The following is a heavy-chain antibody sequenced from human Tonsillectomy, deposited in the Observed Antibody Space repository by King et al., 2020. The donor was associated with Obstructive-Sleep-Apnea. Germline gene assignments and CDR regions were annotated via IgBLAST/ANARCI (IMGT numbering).Heavy chain of an antibody. Sequence: EVQLVESGGGLVKPGGSLRLSCAASGFTFSRYTMNWVRQAPGKGLEWVSSISSSGTYIHYADSVKGRFTISRDNAENPLYLQMKSLRAEDTAVYYCARVYYDILTGYGGYADYWGQGTLVTVSS. J-gene: IGHJ4*02. CDR2: ISSSGTYI. V-gene: IGHV3-21*01. D-gene: IGHD3-9*01. CDR3: ARVYYDILTGYGGYADY. CDR1: GFTFSRYT.